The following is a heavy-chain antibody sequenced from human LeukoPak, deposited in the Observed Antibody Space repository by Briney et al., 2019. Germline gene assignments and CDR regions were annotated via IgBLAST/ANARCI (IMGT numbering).Heavy chain of an antibody. D-gene: IGHD3-16*02. J-gene: IGHJ5*02. Sequence: SETLSLTCAVYGGSFSGYYWSWIRQPPGKGLEWIGEINHSGSTNYNPSLKSRVTISLDTSKNQFSLKLSSVTAADTAVYYCARPLSVTFGGVIDPWFDPWGQGTLVTVSS. CDR1: GGSFSGYY. V-gene: IGHV4-34*01. CDR2: INHSGST. CDR3: ARPLSVTFGGVIDPWFDP.